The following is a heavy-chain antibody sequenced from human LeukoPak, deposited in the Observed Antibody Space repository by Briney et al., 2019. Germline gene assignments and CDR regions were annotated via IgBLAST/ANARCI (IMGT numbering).Heavy chain of an antibody. Sequence: GGSLRLSCAASGFTFSSYWMSWVRQAPGKGLEWVANIKQDGSEKYYVDSVKGRFTISRDNAKNSLYLQMNSLRAEDTAVYYCAKVAPLGDGDFWYFDLWGRGTLVTASS. CDR3: AKVAPLGDGDFWYFDL. J-gene: IGHJ2*01. V-gene: IGHV3-7*03. D-gene: IGHD4-17*01. CDR1: GFTFSSYW. CDR2: IKQDGSEK.